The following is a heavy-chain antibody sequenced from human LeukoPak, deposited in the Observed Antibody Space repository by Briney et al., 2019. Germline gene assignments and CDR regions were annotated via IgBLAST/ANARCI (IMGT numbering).Heavy chain of an antibody. J-gene: IGHJ4*02. V-gene: IGHV3-23*01. CDR2: ITDSSTST. D-gene: IGHD6-13*01. CDR3: AKGSSSSRPYYFDY. CDR1: GFTFNNYV. Sequence: GGSLRLSCAASGFTFNNYVMNWVRQAPGKGLEWVSAITDSSTSTYYADSVKGRFTISRHNSKNTLYLQMNSLRAEDTTVYYCAKGSSSSRPYYFDYWGQGTLVTVSS.